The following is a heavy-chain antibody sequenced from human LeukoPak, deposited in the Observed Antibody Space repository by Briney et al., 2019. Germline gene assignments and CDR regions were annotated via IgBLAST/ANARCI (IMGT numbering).Heavy chain of an antibody. CDR1: GFTVSSNY. CDR3: ARGTVNWFDP. Sequence: PGGSLRLSCAASGFTVSSNYMSWVRQAPGKGLECVSIIYSAGTTYYADSVKGRFTISRDNSKNTLYLQMNSLRAEDTAVYYCARGTVNWFDPWGQGTLVTVSS. V-gene: IGHV3-66*01. CDR2: IYSAGTT. J-gene: IGHJ5*02. D-gene: IGHD3/OR15-3a*01.